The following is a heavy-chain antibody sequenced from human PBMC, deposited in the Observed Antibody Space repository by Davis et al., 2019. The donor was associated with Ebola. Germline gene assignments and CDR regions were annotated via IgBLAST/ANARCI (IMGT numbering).Heavy chain of an antibody. CDR3: ARDPFGDGYNYEIWFDP. D-gene: IGHD5-24*01. CDR1: GFTFNNYA. V-gene: IGHV3-73*01. Sequence: GESLKISCTASGFTFNNYAMSWVRQAPGKGLEWVGRIRSKANSYATAYAASVKGRFTISRDDSKNTAYLQMNSLRAEDTAVYYCARDPFGDGYNYEIWFDPWGQGTLVTVSS. J-gene: IGHJ5*02. CDR2: IRSKANSYAT.